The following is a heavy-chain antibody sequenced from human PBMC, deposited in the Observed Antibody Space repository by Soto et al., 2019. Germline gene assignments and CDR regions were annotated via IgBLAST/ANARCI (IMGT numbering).Heavy chain of an antibody. CDR2: IVVGSGNT. Sequence: ASVKVSCKASGFTFTSSAMQWVRQARGQRLEWIGWIVVGSGNTNYAQKFQERVTITRDMSTSTAYMELSSLETEDTAVYYCTTEYFWSGPWGQGTLVTVSS. D-gene: IGHD3-3*01. J-gene: IGHJ5*02. CDR3: TTEYFWSGP. CDR1: GFTFTSSA. V-gene: IGHV1-58*02.